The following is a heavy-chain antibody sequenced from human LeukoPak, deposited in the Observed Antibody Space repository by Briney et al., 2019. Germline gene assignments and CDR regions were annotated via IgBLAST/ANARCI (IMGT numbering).Heavy chain of an antibody. CDR2: ISSSDSYI. CDR1: GFTFSSYN. Sequence: PGGSLRLSCAASGFTFSSYNMNWVRQAPGKGLEWVSSISSSDSYIYYADSAKGPFTISRDNAKNSLFLQMNSLRAEDTAVYYCARDLLGYNYYYMDVWGKGTTVTVSS. D-gene: IGHD3-16*02. V-gene: IGHV3-21*01. J-gene: IGHJ6*03. CDR3: ARDLLGYNYYYMDV.